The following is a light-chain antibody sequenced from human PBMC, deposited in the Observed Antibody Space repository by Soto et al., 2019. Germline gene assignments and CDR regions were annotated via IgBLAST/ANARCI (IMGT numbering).Light chain of an antibody. V-gene: IGKV1-33*01. CDR2: DAS. Sequence: DIQMTQSPSSLSASVGDRVTITCQASQDISNYLNWYQQKPGKAPKLVIYDASNLETGVPSRFSGSGSGTDFTFPINSLQTEDVAPYYCQQYDVLPLSFGPGTKVDI. J-gene: IGKJ3*01. CDR1: QDISNY. CDR3: QQYDVLPLS.